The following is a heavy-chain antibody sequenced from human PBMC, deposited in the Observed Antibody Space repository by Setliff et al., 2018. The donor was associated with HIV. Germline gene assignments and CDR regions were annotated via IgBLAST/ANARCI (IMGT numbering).Heavy chain of an antibody. CDR2: IRYDGSNK. J-gene: IGHJ4*02. D-gene: IGHD3-22*01. CDR3: TTDRWSHFYDSSGYYYYY. CDR1: GFTFSSYG. V-gene: IGHV3-30*02. Sequence: GGSLRLSCAASGFTFSSYGMHWVRQAPGKGLEWVAFIRYDGSNKYYADSVKGRFTISRDNSKNTLDLQMNSLKIEDTAVYYCTTDRWSHFYDSSGYYYYYWGQGTLVTVSS.